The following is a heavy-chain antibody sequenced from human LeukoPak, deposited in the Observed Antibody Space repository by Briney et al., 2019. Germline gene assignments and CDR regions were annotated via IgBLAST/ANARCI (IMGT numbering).Heavy chain of an antibody. CDR1: GGSFSGYY. Sequence: SEPLSLTCAVYGGSFSGYYWRWIRHPPGRGLVGIAEIDHSGSTHYNPSLKSRVTISVDMSQHQVSLRLNSLTAEDTAVYYCARGYTYYGSGSPPGDVWGNGTSVIVSS. D-gene: IGHD3-10*01. V-gene: IGHV4-34*01. CDR2: IDHSGST. J-gene: IGHJ6*04. CDR3: ARGYTYYGSGSPPGDV.